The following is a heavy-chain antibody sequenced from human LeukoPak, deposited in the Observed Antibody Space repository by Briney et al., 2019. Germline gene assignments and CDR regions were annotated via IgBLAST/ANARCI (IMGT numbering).Heavy chain of an antibody. Sequence: GGSLRLSCAASGFTLDDYDMSWVRQVPGKGLEWVCGLNWNGVSTGYADPVKGRFTISRDNSKSTLYLQMNSLRVEDTAVYYCAREKDSGLLWFGESFDYWGQGTLVTVSS. V-gene: IGHV3-20*04. J-gene: IGHJ4*02. D-gene: IGHD3-10*01. CDR1: GFTLDDYD. CDR2: LNWNGVST. CDR3: AREKDSGLLWFGESFDY.